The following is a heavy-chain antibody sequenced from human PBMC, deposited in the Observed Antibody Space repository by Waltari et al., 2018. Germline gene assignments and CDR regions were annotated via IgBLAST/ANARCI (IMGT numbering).Heavy chain of an antibody. J-gene: IGHJ3*02. CDR2: IIPIFGTA. D-gene: IGHD3-16*01. V-gene: IGHV1-69*13. CDR3: ATSGEITFGGALLNDAFDI. Sequence: QVQLVQSGAEVKKPGSSVKVSCKASGGTFSSYAISWVRQAPGQGLEWMGGIIPIFGTANYAQKFQGRVTITADESTSTAYMELSSLRSEDTAVYYCATSGEITFGGALLNDAFDIWGQGTMVTVSS. CDR1: GGTFSSYA.